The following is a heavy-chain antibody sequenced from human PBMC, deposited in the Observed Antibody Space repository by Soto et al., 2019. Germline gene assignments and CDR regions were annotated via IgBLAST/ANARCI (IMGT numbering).Heavy chain of an antibody. CDR2: ISTSGGNT. Sequence: EVQLLESGGGLVQPGGSLRLSCAASGFTFSNYALTWVRQAPGKGLEWVSNISTSGGNTDYADSVRGRFTISRDNSKNTVYLQMNRLRGEDTAIYYCAKERAARGIDYWGQGTLVTVSS. V-gene: IGHV3-23*01. CDR1: GFTFSNYA. J-gene: IGHJ4*02. D-gene: IGHD6-6*01. CDR3: AKERAARGIDY.